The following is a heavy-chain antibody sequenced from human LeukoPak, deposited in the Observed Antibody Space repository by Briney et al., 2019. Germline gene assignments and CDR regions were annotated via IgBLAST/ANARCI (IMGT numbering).Heavy chain of an antibody. V-gene: IGHV4-39*01. Sequence: SKTLSLTCSVSVASLDTNNYYWGWIRQTPGKGLEWIGSIYYTGVTYYKPSLKSRVTISVHASKTKFSLRLNSVTAADTGVYYCARHLSRDKDYWGRGTLVTVSS. CDR3: ARHLSRDKDY. CDR2: IYYTGVT. CDR1: VASLDTNNYY. J-gene: IGHJ4*02.